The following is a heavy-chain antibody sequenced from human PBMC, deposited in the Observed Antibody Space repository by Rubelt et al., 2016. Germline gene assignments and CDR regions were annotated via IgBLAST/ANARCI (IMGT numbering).Heavy chain of an antibody. D-gene: IGHD1-7*01. J-gene: IGHJ6*02. Sequence: QVQLQESGPGLVKPSETLSLTCTVSGYSISSGYYWGWIRQPPGKGLEWIGSIYYSGSTYYNPSLKGRVTVSVDTSKNRFSLELSPVTAADTAVYYCARRLELPPYYYYYGMDVWGQGTTVTVSS. V-gene: IGHV4-38-2*02. CDR3: ARRLELPPYYYYYGMDV. CDR2: IYYSGST. CDR1: GYSISSGYY.